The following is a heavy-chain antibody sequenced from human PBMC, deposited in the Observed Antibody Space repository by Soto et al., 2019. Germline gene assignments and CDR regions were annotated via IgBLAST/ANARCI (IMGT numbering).Heavy chain of an antibody. J-gene: IGHJ4*02. Sequence: SETLSLTCTFSGGSISGYYWSWIRQPPGKGLEWIGYIYYSGSTNYNPSLKSRVTISVDTSKNQFSLKLSSVTAADTAMYYCARGPTTEKVDSWGQGILVTVSS. CDR3: ARGPTTEKVDS. CDR2: IYYSGST. V-gene: IGHV4-59*08. CDR1: GGSISGYY.